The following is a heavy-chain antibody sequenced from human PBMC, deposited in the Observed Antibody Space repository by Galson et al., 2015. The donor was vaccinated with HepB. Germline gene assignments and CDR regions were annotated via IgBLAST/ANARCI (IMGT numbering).Heavy chain of an antibody. J-gene: IGHJ2*01. CDR1: GGSISSSSYY. CDR2: IYYSGST. D-gene: IGHD6-19*01. CDR3: ARPHSSGWYGRYFDL. V-gene: IGHV4-39*01. Sequence: ETLSLTCTVSGGSISSSSYYWGWIRQPPGKGLEWIGSIYYSGSTYYNPSLKSRVTISVDTSKNQFSLKLSSVTAADTAVYYCARPHSSGWYGRYFDLWGRGTLVTVSS.